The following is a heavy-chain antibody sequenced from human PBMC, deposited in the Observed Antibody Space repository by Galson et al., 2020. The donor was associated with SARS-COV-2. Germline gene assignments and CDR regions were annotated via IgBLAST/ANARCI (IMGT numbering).Heavy chain of an antibody. Sequence: ALHGESLKISCAASGFIFRNYWMHWVRQVPGKGLVWVSRINGDGSSAAYADSVKGRFTISRDNSKNTLYLQMNSLRAEETAVYYCAKERYCSGGSCYYYGMDVWGQGTTVTVAS. V-gene: IGHV3-74*01. CDR2: INGDGSSA. J-gene: IGHJ6*02. CDR1: GFIFRNYW. D-gene: IGHD2-15*01. CDR3: AKERYCSGGSCYYYGMDV.